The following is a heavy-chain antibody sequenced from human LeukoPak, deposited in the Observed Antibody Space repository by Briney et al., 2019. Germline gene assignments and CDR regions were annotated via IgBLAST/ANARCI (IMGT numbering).Heavy chain of an antibody. CDR3: AKETNGVVIIGYYFDY. D-gene: IGHD3-3*01. CDR2: ISGSGGST. Sequence: PGGSLRLSCAASGFTFSDYAMSWVRQAPGKGLEWVSAISGSGGSTYYADSVKGRFTISRDNSKNTLYLQMNSLRAEDTAVYYCAKETNGVVIIGYYFDYWGQGTLVTVSS. CDR1: GFTFSDYA. V-gene: IGHV3-23*01. J-gene: IGHJ4*02.